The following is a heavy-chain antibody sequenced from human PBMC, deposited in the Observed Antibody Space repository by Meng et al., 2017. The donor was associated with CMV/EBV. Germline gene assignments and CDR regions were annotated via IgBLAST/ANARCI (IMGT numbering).Heavy chain of an antibody. J-gene: IGHJ4*02. V-gene: IGHV3-30*19. CDR3: ARVWSSTRIDY. CDR2: IWYDGSNK. D-gene: IGHD2-2*01. CDR1: GFNFRSYG. Sequence: SCAAAGFNFRSYGMNWVRQAPGKGLEWVAVIWYDGSNKYYADSVKGRFTISRDNSKNTLYLQMNSLRAEDTAVYYCARVWSSTRIDYWGQGTLVTVSS.